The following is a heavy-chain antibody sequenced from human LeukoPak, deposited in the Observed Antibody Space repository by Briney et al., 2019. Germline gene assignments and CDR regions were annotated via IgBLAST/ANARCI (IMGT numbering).Heavy chain of an antibody. CDR1: GDPMSSGDYY. J-gene: IGHJ6*02. V-gene: IGHV4-30-4*02. Sequence: PSETLSLTCTVSGDPMSSGDYYWSWIRQPPGKGLEWIGYVYYTGGNTYYNPSLKSRVTMSIDTSKNQFSLKLSSVTAADTAVYYCTRSLGVVIHGGMDVWGQGTTVTVSS. D-gene: IGHD3-3*01. CDR3: TRSLGVVIHGGMDV. CDR2: VYYTGGNT.